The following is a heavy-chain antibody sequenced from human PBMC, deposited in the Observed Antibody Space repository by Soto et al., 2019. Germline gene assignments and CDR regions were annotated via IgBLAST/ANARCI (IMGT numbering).Heavy chain of an antibody. Sequence: QVQLVESGGGVVQPGRSLRLSCAASGFTFSSYAMHWVRQAPGKGLEWVAVISYDGSNKYYADSVKGRFTISRDNSKNTLYLQMNSLRAEDTAVYYCARQVVVVAATPTPIIDYWGQGTLVTVSS. CDR3: ARQVVVVAATPTPIIDY. V-gene: IGHV3-30-3*01. J-gene: IGHJ4*02. CDR1: GFTFSSYA. CDR2: ISYDGSNK. D-gene: IGHD2-15*01.